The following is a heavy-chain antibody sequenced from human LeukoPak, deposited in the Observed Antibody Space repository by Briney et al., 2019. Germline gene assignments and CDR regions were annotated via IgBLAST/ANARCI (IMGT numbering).Heavy chain of an antibody. Sequence: SETLSLTCTVSGGSMSTHYWRWLRQPPGKGLEWIGHIYYTGCTTYNPSLKSPVSMSVDTSRNQFSLRLLSVVAVDTAICYCARIYIVYYCPESHKYYFDYRGQGMLVTVSS. CDR2: IYYTGCT. D-gene: IGHD3-10*01. CDR1: GGSMSTHY. V-gene: IGHV4-59*11. CDR3: ARIYIVYYCPESHKYYFDY. J-gene: IGHJ4*02.